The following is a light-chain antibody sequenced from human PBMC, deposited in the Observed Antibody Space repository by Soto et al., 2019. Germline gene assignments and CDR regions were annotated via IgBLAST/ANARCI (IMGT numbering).Light chain of an antibody. V-gene: IGLV2-14*01. Sequence: QSVLTQPASVSGSPGQSITISCTGTSSDVGGYNYVSWYQQHTGKAPKLMIYDVSNRPSGVSNRFSGSKSGNTASLTISGLPAEDEADYYCSSYTSSSTLVFGGGTKVTVL. CDR2: DVS. CDR1: SSDVGGYNY. J-gene: IGLJ2*01. CDR3: SSYTSSSTLV.